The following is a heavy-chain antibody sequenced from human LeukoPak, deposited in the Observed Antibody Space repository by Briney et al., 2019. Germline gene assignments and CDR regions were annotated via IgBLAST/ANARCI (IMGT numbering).Heavy chain of an antibody. J-gene: IGHJ5*02. Sequence: KPSETLSLTCTVSGGSISSSSYYWGWIRQPPGKGLEWIGSIYYSGSTNYNPSLKSRVTISVDTSKNQFSLKLSSVTAADTAVYYCAREGSCSGGSCYSGGFAPWGQGTLVTVSS. CDR1: GGSISSSSYY. D-gene: IGHD2-15*01. CDR3: AREGSCSGGSCYSGGFAP. V-gene: IGHV4-39*07. CDR2: IYYSGST.